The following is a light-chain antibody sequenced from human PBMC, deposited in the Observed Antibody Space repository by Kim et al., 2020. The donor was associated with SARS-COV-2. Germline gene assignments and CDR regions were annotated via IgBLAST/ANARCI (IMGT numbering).Light chain of an antibody. CDR3: QVWDSSSDHPV. CDR2: YDS. CDR1: NIGSNS. Sequence: APGKTASITCGGNNIGSNSVPWYQQKPGQAPVLVIYYDSDRPSGIPERFSGSNSGNTATLTISRVEAGDEADYYCQVWDSSSDHPVFGGGTQLTVL. J-gene: IGLJ3*02. V-gene: IGLV3-21*04.